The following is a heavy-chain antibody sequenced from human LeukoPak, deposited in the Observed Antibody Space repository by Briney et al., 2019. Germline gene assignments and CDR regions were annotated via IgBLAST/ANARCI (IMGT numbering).Heavy chain of an antibody. CDR3: VRGLKTAYNYFDY. CDR2: IGSSGNTI. D-gene: IGHD2-21*02. V-gene: IGHV3-48*04. Sequence: GGSLRLSCAVSGFTFSDNGMNWVRQAPEKGLEWISYIGSSGNTIFYADSVRGRFTISRDNAKNSLFLQMNSLRVDDTAVNYCVRGLKTAYNYFDYWGQGTLVTVSS. J-gene: IGHJ4*02. CDR1: GFTFSDNG.